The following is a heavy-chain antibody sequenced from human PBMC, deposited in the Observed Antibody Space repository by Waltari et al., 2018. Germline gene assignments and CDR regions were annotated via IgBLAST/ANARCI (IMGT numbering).Heavy chain of an antibody. CDR2: IYYSGST. CDR1: GAYFESSSHY. J-gene: IGHJ4*02. Sequence: QVQLQESGPGLVKPSETLSLTCSVSGAYFESSSHYWGWVRQPPGKGMEWTGSIYYSGSTYYNPARKSRVNMSVDTANYQFSLKVTSVTAADTAIYYCARTAYDHLTGYPTLDHWGQGILVTVSS. CDR3: ARTAYDHLTGYPTLDH. V-gene: IGHV4-39*07. D-gene: IGHD3-9*01.